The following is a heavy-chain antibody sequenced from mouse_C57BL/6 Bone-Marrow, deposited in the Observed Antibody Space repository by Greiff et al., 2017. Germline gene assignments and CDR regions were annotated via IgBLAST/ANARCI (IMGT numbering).Heavy chain of an antibody. CDR3: ASLALWYFDV. J-gene: IGHJ1*03. V-gene: IGHV1-81*01. CDR2: IYPRSGNT. CDR1: GYTFTSYG. Sequence: VQVVESGAELARTGASVKLSCKASGYTFTSYGISWVKQRTGQGLEWIGEIYPRSGNTYYNEKFKGKATLTADKSSSTAYMELRSLTSEDSAVYFCASLALWYFDVWGTGTTVTVSS. D-gene: IGHD6-1*01.